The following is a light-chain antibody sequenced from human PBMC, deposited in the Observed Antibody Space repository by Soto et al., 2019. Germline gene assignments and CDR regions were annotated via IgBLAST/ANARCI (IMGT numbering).Light chain of an antibody. CDR2: DAS. J-gene: IGKJ4*02. V-gene: IGKV3-11*01. CDR3: QQRRDWPIT. Sequence: EIVLTQSQATLSLSPGERATLSCRASPSVDTLLSWYQQKPGQVPRLLIYDASNRATGIPARFSGSGPGTDFTLAISSLETEDVAVYYCQQRRDWPITFGGGTKVEIK. CDR1: PSVDTL.